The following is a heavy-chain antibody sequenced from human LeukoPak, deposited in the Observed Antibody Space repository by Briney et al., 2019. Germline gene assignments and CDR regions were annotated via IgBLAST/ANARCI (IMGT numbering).Heavy chain of an antibody. CDR3: AREREPYYYDSSGYFDY. CDR1: GDSVSSNSDY. V-gene: IGHV4-39*07. D-gene: IGHD3-22*01. J-gene: IGHJ4*02. Sequence: SETLSLTCTVSGDSVSSNSDYWGWIRQPPGKGLEWIGSIYYRGSTDYNPSLKSRVSISVDTSNNQLSLRLDSVTAADTAVYYCAREREPYYYDSSGYFDYWGQGTLVTVSS. CDR2: IYYRGST.